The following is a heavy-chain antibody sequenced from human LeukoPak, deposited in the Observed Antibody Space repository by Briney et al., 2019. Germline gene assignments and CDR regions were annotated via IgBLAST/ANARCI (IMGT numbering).Heavy chain of an antibody. J-gene: IGHJ3*02. CDR2: NNPNSGGT. Sequence: ASVKVSCKASGYTFTGYYMHWVRQAPGQGLEWMGWNNPNSGGTNYAQKFQGRVTMTRDTSISTAYMELSRLRSDDTAVYYCARTAALRFLEWLLGFAFDIWGQGTMVTVSS. CDR3: ARTAALRFLEWLLGFAFDI. CDR1: GYTFTGYY. V-gene: IGHV1-2*02. D-gene: IGHD3-3*01.